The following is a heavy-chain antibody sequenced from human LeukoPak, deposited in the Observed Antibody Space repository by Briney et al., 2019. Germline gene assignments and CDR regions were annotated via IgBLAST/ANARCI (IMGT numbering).Heavy chain of an antibody. CDR2: ISSNGSPI. Sequence: GGSLRLSCAASGFTFSSYEMNWVRQAPGKGLEWVSYISSNGSPIFYADSVKGRFTISRDNAKNSLALLMNSLRAEDTAVYYCARDGGSGILDWGQGTLVTVSS. CDR3: ARDGGSGILD. V-gene: IGHV3-48*03. J-gene: IGHJ4*02. CDR1: GFTFSSYE. D-gene: IGHD3-10*01.